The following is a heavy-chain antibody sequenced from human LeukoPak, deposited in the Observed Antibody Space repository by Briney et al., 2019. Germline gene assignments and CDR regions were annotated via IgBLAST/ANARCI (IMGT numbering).Heavy chain of an antibody. V-gene: IGHV3-23*01. CDR2: ICGSGGCT. CDR3: AKTTVGYSSGRYPGWPADC. D-gene: IGHD6-19*01. CDR1: GLTFNTYA. J-gene: IGHJ4*02. Sequence: PGGSLRLSCAASGLTFNTYAIYWVRQAPGKGLEWVSGICGSGGCTYYADSVKGRFTISRDNSKNTVYLQMNSLTADDTAVYYCAKTTVGYSSGRYPGWPADCWGQGTLVTVSP.